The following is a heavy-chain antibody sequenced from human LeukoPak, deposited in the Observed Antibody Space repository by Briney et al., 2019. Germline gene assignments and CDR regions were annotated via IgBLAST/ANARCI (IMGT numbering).Heavy chain of an antibody. CDR3: ARHGWHAWYFDL. D-gene: IGHD6-19*01. CDR2: INQRRNT. Sequence: PSETLSLTCVVYGGSFSVYSWSWIRQPPGKGLEWIGEINQRRNTNYNPSLKSRVTISIDTSKNQFSLKLSSVTAADTAVYFCARHGWHAWYFDLWGRGTLVTVSS. CDR1: GGSFSVYS. V-gene: IGHV4-34*01. J-gene: IGHJ2*01.